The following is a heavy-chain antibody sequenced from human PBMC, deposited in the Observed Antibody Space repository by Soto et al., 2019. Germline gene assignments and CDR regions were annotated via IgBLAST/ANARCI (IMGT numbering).Heavy chain of an antibody. Sequence: SETLSLTCTVSFGSISSSRYYWAWGRGPPWKGLEWIGGIYYSGSTYYNPSLKSRVTISVDTFKNQFPLKLTSVTAADKAVYYCPRHWGTVINFDYWGQGTLVTVSS. D-gene: IGHD3-16*01. CDR1: FGSISSSRYY. CDR2: IYYSGST. J-gene: IGHJ4*02. V-gene: IGHV4-39*01. CDR3: PRHWGTVINFDY.